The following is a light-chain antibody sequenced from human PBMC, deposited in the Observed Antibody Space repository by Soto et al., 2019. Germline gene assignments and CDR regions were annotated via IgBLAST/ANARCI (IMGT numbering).Light chain of an antibody. V-gene: IGLV1-47*01. J-gene: IGLJ1*01. CDR2: RNN. CDR1: SSNIGSNY. CDR3: TAWDDSLSVYV. Sequence: QSVLTQPPSASGTPGQRVIISCSGSSSNIGSNYVYWYRQLPGTAPRLLIYRNNQRPSGVPDRFSGSQSGTSASLAISGLRSEDEADYYCTAWDDSLSVYVFGTGTKVTVL.